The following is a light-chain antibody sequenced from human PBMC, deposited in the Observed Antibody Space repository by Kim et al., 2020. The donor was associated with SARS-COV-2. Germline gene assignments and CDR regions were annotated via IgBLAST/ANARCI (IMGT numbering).Light chain of an antibody. CDR1: QSVSSN. CDR2: DAS. CDR3: QQYNNWLALT. Sequence: EIVMTQSPATLPVSPGERATLSCRASQSVSSNLVWYQQKPGQAPRVLIYDASTRATGIPARFSGSGSGTEFTLTITSLQSEDFAVYYCQQYNNWLALTFGGGTKVDIK. J-gene: IGKJ4*01. V-gene: IGKV3-15*01.